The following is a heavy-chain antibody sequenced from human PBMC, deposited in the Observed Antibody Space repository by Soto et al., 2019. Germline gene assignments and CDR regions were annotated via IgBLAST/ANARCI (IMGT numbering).Heavy chain of an antibody. V-gene: IGHV3-11*01. Sequence: GGSLRLSCAASGFSFCYYYMSWIRQPPGKGLEWVSYISKSGSIIHYADSVKGRFTISRDNAKNSLYLQMNSLRAEDTALYYCARDLSPYSDYYDESSSETWFDPWGQGTLVTVSS. CDR1: GFSFCYYY. CDR3: ARDLSPYSDYYDESSSETWFDP. D-gene: IGHD3-22*01. J-gene: IGHJ5*02. CDR2: ISKSGSII.